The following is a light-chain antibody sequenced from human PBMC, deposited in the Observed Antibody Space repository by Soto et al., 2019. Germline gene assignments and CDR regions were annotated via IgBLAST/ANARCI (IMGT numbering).Light chain of an antibody. J-gene: IGLJ1*01. CDR3: SSYTNSKTLL. V-gene: IGLV2-14*01. CDR2: GVT. CDR1: SDDY. Sequence: QSALTQPASVSGSPGQSITISCTGTSDDYVSWYQQHPGKAPKLMIYGVTNRPSGVSTRFSGSKSGNADSLTISGLQTEVEAAYYCSSYTNSKTLLFGTGTKITVL.